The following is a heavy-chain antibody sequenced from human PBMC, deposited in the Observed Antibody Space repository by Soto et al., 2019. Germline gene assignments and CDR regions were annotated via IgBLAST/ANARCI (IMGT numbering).Heavy chain of an antibody. V-gene: IGHV1-3*01. Sequence: ASVKVSCKASGYTFTDHAIHWVRQAPGQGLEWLGWINAGKGDTKYPQRFQGRVTITRDTSASTAYMELSSLRSEDTAVYYCARDRSYYSDYWGQGTLVTVSS. CDR1: GYTFTDHA. CDR2: INAGKGDT. CDR3: ARDRSYYSDY. J-gene: IGHJ4*02. D-gene: IGHD3-10*01.